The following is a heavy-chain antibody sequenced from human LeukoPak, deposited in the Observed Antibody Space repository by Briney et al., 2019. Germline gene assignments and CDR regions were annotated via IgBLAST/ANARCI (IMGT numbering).Heavy chain of an antibody. CDR3: ARSTLGYYYYGMDV. V-gene: IGHV3-53*01. CDR2: IYSGGST. D-gene: IGHD7-27*01. J-gene: IGHJ6*02. Sequence: PGRSLRLSCAASGFTVSSNYMNWVRQAPGKGLEWVSVIYSGGSTYYADSVKGRFAISRDNSKNTLYLQMNSLRAEDTAVYYCARSTLGYYYYGMDVWGQGTTVTVSS. CDR1: GFTVSSNY.